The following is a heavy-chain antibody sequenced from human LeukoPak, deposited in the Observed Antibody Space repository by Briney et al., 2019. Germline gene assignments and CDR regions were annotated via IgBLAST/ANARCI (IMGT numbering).Heavy chain of an antibody. CDR1: GYTLTELS. V-gene: IGHV1-24*01. J-gene: IGHJ3*02. Sequence: GASVKASCKVSGYTLTELSMHWVRQAPGKGLEWMGGFDPEDGETIYAQKFQGRVTMTEDTSTDTAYMELSSLRSEDTAVYYCATGDSSGRWAFDIWGQGTMVTVSS. CDR2: FDPEDGET. D-gene: IGHD3-22*01. CDR3: ATGDSSGRWAFDI.